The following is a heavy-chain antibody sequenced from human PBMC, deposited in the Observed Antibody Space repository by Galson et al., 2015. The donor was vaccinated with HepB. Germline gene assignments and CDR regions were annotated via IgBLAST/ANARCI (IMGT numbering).Heavy chain of an antibody. D-gene: IGHD6-19*01. Sequence: SLRLSCAASGFTFSSYAMHWVRQAPGKRLEWVAVISYDGSNKYYADSVKGRFTISRDNSKNTLYLQMNSLRAEDTAVYYCARVSVAGVTGIDYWGQGTLVTVSS. CDR3: ARVSVAGVTGIDY. J-gene: IGHJ4*02. CDR1: GFTFSSYA. V-gene: IGHV3-30*04. CDR2: ISYDGSNK.